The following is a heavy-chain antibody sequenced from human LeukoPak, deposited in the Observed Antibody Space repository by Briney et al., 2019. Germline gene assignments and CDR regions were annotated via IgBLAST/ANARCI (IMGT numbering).Heavy chain of an antibody. J-gene: IGHJ4*02. CDR2: INPGGDNT. Sequence: ASVKVSCKASGYTFTKYYIHWVRQAPGQGLEWMGLINPGGDNTNYAQNFQGRVTMTRDTSTSTVYMELSSLRSEDTAVYYCAKGDTTWELPHDYWGQGILVTVSS. V-gene: IGHV1-46*01. CDR3: AKGDTTWELPHDY. D-gene: IGHD1-26*01. CDR1: GYTFTKYY.